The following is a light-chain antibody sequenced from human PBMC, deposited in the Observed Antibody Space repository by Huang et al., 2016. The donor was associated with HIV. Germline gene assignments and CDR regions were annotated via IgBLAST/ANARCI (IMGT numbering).Light chain of an antibody. CDR3: QQYNDWPRS. J-gene: IGKJ4*01. V-gene: IGKV3-15*01. CDR1: QSVINN. Sequence: EIIMTQSPATLSVSPGERATLSCRASQSVINNLAWYQQKRGQAPRLLMYGASTRATGIPARFSGGGSGTEFTLTINSLQSEDFAVYYCQQYNDWPRSFGGGTKVEIK. CDR2: GAS.